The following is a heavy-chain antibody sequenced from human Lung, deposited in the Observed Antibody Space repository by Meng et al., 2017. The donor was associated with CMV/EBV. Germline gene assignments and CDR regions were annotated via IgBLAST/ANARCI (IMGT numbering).Heavy chain of an antibody. D-gene: IGHD6-19*01. CDR2: VNSNNDAT. Sequence: QLHRVKSGAEIKKPGASVTVSCTTSGFTFSAHYIPWVRQAPGQGLEWMGWVNSNNDATKYARKFQGRVSMTKDTSSSTAHMELRRLMSDDTAVYYCVRSSGWSRFDYWGQGTLVTVSS. J-gene: IGHJ4*02. V-gene: IGHV1-2*02. CDR1: GFTFSAHY. CDR3: VRSSGWSRFDY.